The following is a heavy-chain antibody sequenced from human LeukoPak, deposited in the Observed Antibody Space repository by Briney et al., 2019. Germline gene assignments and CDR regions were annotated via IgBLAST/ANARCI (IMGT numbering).Heavy chain of an antibody. D-gene: IGHD6-19*01. V-gene: IGHV7-4-1*02. CDR2: INANTGNP. Sequence: ASVKVSCKASGYTFTSYAMNWVRQAPGQGLEWMGWINANTGNPTYAQGFTGRFVFSLDTSVSTAYLQISSRKAEDTAVYYCASSTYSSGRYPGFDYWGQGTLVTVSS. J-gene: IGHJ4*02. CDR1: GYTFTSYA. CDR3: ASSTYSSGRYPGFDY.